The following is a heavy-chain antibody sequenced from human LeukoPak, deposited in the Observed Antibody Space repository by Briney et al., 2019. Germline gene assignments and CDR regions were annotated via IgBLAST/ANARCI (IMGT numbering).Heavy chain of an antibody. Sequence: GASVKVSCKASGGTFSSYAISWVRQAPGQGLEWMGGIIPIFGTANYAQKFQGRVTITADESTSTAYMELSSLRSEDTVVYYCASGYSGSYGTTFDIWGQGTMVTVSS. CDR3: ASGYSGSYGTTFDI. D-gene: IGHD1-26*01. V-gene: IGHV1-69*13. J-gene: IGHJ3*02. CDR1: GGTFSSYA. CDR2: IIPIFGTA.